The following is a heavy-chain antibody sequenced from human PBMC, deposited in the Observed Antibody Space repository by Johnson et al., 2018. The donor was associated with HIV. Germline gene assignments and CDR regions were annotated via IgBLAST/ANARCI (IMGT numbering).Heavy chain of an antibody. Sequence: VQLVESGGGLVQPGGSLRLSCAASGFTFSSYAMHWVRQAPGKGLECISYISSSGTTIYYTDSVKGRFTISRDNAKNSLYLQLNSLRAEDTSLYYCAKTTRGNWGSCFDIWGRGTMVTVSS. CDR1: GFTFSSYA. CDR2: ISSSGTTI. V-gene: IGHV3-48*01. D-gene: IGHD7-27*01. CDR3: AKTTRGNWGSCFDI. J-gene: IGHJ3*02.